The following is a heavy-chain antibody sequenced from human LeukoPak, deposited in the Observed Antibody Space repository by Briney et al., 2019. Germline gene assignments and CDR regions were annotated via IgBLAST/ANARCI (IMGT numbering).Heavy chain of an antibody. Sequence: PSETLSLTCAVSGGSISSSNWWSWVRQPPRKGLEWIGEIYHSGSTNYNPSLKSRVTISVDKSKNQFSLKLSSVTAADTAVYYCARVCTRYDCTIDYWGQGTLVTVSS. V-gene: IGHV4-4*02. CDR1: GGSISSSNW. D-gene: IGHD3-3*01. CDR3: ARVCTRYDCTIDY. J-gene: IGHJ4*02. CDR2: IYHSGST.